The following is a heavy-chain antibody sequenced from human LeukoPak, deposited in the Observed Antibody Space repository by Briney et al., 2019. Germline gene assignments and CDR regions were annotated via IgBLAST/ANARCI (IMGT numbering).Heavy chain of an antibody. Sequence: ETLSLTCTVSGGSISSGDYYWSWVRQAPGKGLEWVANIKKDGSGTYYADSVKGRFTISRDNAKNSLYLQMNSLRAEDTAVYYCARDPFSSTWGKLRFDPWGQGTLVTVSS. CDR1: GGSISSGDYY. V-gene: IGHV3-7*01. D-gene: IGHD6-13*01. J-gene: IGHJ5*02. CDR2: IKKDGSGT. CDR3: ARDPFSSTWGKLRFDP.